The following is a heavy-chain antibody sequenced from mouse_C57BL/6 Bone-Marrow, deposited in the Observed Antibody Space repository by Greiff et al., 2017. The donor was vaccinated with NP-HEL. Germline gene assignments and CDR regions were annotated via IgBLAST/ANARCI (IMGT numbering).Heavy chain of an antibody. CDR2: IDPSDSYT. V-gene: IGHV1-69*01. D-gene: IGHD2-3*01. CDR3: SREWLLPPYWYFDV. J-gene: IGHJ1*03. Sequence: QVQLQQPGAELVMPGASVKLSCKASGYTFTSYWMHWVKQRPGQGLEWIGEIDPSDSYTNYNQKFKGKSTLTVDKSSSTAYMQLSSLTAEDSAVYYCSREWLLPPYWYFDVWGTGTTVTVSS. CDR1: GYTFTSYW.